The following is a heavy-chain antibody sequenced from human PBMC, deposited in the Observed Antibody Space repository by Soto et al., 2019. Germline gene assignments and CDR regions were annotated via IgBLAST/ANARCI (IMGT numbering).Heavy chain of an antibody. CDR1: GFSFINGW. V-gene: IGHV3-15*01. J-gene: IGHJ4*02. CDR3: TTESTQRFCDGRPCYTLQTKIHDS. CDR2: IKSKIDGGTT. D-gene: IGHD2-15*01. Sequence: EVQLVESGGGLVKPGGSLRLSCAASGFSFINGWMSWVRQAPGKGLEWVGRIKSKIDGGTTDFSAPVKGRFTISRDDSKDTLYLQMNSLKTEDTAVYYCTTESTQRFCDGRPCYTLQTKIHDSWGQGTLVTVSS.